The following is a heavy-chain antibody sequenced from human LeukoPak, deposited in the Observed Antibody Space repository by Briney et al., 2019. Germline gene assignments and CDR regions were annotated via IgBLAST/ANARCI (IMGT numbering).Heavy chain of an antibody. J-gene: IGHJ5*02. D-gene: IGHD5-12*01. CDR1: GFTFGDYA. CDR2: IRSKAYGGTT. CDR3: TRSGYSGYDRPRA. Sequence: GGSLRLSCTASGFTFGDYAMSWVRQAPGKGLEWVGFIRSKAYGGTTEYAASVKGRFTISRDDSESIAYLQMNSLKTEDTAVYYCTRSGYSGYDRPRAWGQGTLVTVSS. V-gene: IGHV3-49*04.